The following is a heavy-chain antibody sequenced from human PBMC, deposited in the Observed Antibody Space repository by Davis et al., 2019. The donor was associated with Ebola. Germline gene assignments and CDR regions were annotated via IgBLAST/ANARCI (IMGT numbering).Heavy chain of an antibody. Sequence: ASVKVSCKVSGYSLTELSMHWVRQTPGKGLEWLGGFDPEDGKTVSAQNFQGRDTMTEDPSTDTAYMELRSLSSEDTAVYYCATSPGYNHGFDDWGQGTLVTVSS. CDR3: ATSPGYNHGFDD. V-gene: IGHV1-24*01. D-gene: IGHD5-18*01. CDR2: FDPEDGKT. J-gene: IGHJ4*02. CDR1: GYSLTELS.